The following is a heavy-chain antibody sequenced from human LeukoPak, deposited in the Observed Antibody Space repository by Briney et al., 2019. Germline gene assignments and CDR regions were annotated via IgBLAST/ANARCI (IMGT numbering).Heavy chain of an antibody. CDR2: INHSGST. J-gene: IGHJ5*02. V-gene: IGHV4-4*02. CDR1: GGSISSSNW. Sequence: SETLSLTCAVSGGSISSSNWWSWVRQPPGKGLEWIGEINHSGSTNYNPSLKSRVTISVDTSKNQFSLKLSSVTAADTAVYYCANQPTTVRNWFDPWGQGTLVTVSS. D-gene: IGHD4-17*01. CDR3: ANQPTTVRNWFDP.